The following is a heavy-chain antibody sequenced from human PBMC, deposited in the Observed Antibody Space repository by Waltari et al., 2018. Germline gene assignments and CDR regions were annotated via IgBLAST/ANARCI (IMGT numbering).Heavy chain of an antibody. V-gene: IGHV3-9*01. D-gene: IGHD2-2*01. Sequence: EVQLVESGGGLVQPGRSLRLSCAASGFTFADYAMHWVRQAPGKGLEWVSGISWNSGSIGYADSVKGRFTISRDNAKNSLYLQMNSLRAEDTALYYCAKDSSKGSRYFDYWGQGTLVTVSS. CDR1: GFTFADYA. CDR2: ISWNSGSI. CDR3: AKDSSKGSRYFDY. J-gene: IGHJ4*02.